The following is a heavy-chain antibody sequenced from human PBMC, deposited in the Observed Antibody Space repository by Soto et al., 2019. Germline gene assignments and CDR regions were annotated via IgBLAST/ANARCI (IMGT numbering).Heavy chain of an antibody. J-gene: IGHJ6*02. D-gene: IGHD3-10*01. CDR2: ISGSGGST. Sequence: GGSLRLSCAASGFTFSSYAMSWVRQAPGKGLEWVSAISGSGGSTYYADSVKGRFTISRDNSKNTLYLQMNSLRAEDTAVYYCAKGPLWFGELSGSYYYYGMDVWGQGTTVTVSS. V-gene: IGHV3-23*01. CDR1: GFTFSSYA. CDR3: AKGPLWFGELSGSYYYYGMDV.